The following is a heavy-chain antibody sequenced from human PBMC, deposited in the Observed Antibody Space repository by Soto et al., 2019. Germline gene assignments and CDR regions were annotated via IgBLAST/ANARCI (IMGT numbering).Heavy chain of an antibody. J-gene: IGHJ4*02. D-gene: IGHD3-3*01. CDR1: GGSFSGYY. V-gene: IGHV4-34*01. CDR3: ARGHVRFLEWLLGSNYFDY. CDR2: INHSGST. Sequence: PSETLSLTCAVYGGSFSGYYWSWIRQPPGKGLEWIGEINHSGSTNYNPSLKSRVTISVDTSKNQFSLKLSSVTAADTAVYYCARGHVRFLEWLLGSNYFDYWGQGTLVTVSS.